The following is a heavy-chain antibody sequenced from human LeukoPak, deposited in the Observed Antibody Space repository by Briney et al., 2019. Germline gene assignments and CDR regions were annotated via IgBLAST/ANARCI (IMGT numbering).Heavy chain of an antibody. CDR2: ISYDGSNK. Sequence: GRSLRLSCAASGFTFSSYGMHWVRQAPGKGLEWVAVISYDGSNKYYADSVKGRFTISRGNSKNTLYLQMNSLRAEDTAVYYCAKSGIVATTIFDYWGQGTLVTVSS. CDR1: GFTFSSYG. D-gene: IGHD5-12*01. V-gene: IGHV3-30*18. J-gene: IGHJ4*02. CDR3: AKSGIVATTIFDY.